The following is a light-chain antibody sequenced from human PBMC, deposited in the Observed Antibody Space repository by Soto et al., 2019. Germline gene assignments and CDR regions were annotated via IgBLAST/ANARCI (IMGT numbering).Light chain of an antibody. CDR2: GSS. Sequence: DIQMTQSPSTLPSSVGYRVTITCRASQTISTYLIWYQQRPGRAPKVLIYGSSTLQSGVPSRFSGSGSGTDFTLTINSMQPEDFATYYCQQSYNTQWTFGKGKKVDIK. CDR3: QQSYNTQWT. CDR1: QTISTY. V-gene: IGKV1-39*01. J-gene: IGKJ1*01.